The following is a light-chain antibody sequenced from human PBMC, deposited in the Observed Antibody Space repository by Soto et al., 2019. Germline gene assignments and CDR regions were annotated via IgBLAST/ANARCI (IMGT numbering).Light chain of an antibody. CDR3: QQYGSSPPFA. J-gene: IGKJ4*01. CDR1: QGVSRSY. CDR2: AAS. Sequence: EIVLTQSPGTLSLSPGERATLFCRASQGVSRSYFAWYQQKPGQAPRLLIYAASSRATGVPDRFSGSGSGTDFTLTISRLEPEDFALYYCQQYGSSPPFAFGEGTKIEIK. V-gene: IGKV3-20*01.